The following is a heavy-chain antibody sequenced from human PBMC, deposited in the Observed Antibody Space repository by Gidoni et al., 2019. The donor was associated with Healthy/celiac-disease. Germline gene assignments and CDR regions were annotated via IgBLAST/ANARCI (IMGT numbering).Heavy chain of an antibody. D-gene: IGHD3-22*01. CDR2: SSSSSSYI. V-gene: IGHV3-21*01. Sequence: EVQLVESGGGLVNPGGSLRLSWAASGFTLSSDSMHWVRQAPGKGLEWVSSSSSSSSYIYYADSVKGRFTISRDNAQNSLYLQMNSLRAEDTAVYYCARDLILSYYYDSSAEGVYYFDYWGQGTLVTVSS. CDR1: GFTLSSDS. J-gene: IGHJ4*02. CDR3: ARDLILSYYYDSSAEGVYYFDY.